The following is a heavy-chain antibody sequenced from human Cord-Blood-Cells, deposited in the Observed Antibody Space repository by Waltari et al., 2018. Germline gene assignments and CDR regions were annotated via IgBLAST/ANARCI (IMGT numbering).Heavy chain of an antibody. Sequence: QVQLVQSGAEVKKPGSSVKVSCKASGGTFSSYAISWVRQAPGQGLEWMGGIIPIFGTANYAQKFQGRGTITADESTSTAYMELSSLRSEDTAVYYCAILPAYDFWSGYYSWGWFDPWGQGTLVTVSS. D-gene: IGHD3-3*01. V-gene: IGHV1-69*01. CDR1: GGTFSSYA. CDR2: IIPIFGTA. J-gene: IGHJ5*02. CDR3: AILPAYDFWSGYYSWGWFDP.